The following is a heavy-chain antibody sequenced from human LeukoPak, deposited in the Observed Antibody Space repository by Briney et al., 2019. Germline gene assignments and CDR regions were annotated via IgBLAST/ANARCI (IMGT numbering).Heavy chain of an antibody. Sequence: NHGESLKISCKGSGYSFTSYWIGWVRQMPGKGLEWMGIIYPGDSDTRYSPSFQGQVTISADKSISTAYLQWSSLKASDTAMYYCARLSIKLGIAAAGTLRGSSFDPWGQGTLVTVSS. J-gene: IGHJ5*02. CDR1: GYSFTSYW. V-gene: IGHV5-51*01. D-gene: IGHD6-13*01. CDR3: ARLSIKLGIAAAGTLRGSSFDP. CDR2: IYPGDSDT.